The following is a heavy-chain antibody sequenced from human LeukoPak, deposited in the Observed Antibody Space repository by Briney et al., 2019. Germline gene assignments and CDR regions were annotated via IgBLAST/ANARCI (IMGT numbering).Heavy chain of an antibody. Sequence: ASVKVSCKASGYTFTGYYMHWVRQAPGQGLEWMGWINPNSGGTNYAQKFQGRVTMTRDTSISTAYMELSRLRSEDTAVYYCARTGLLWFGELDWGQGTLVTVSS. V-gene: IGHV1-2*02. J-gene: IGHJ4*02. CDR1: GYTFTGYY. CDR3: ARTGLLWFGELD. CDR2: INPNSGGT. D-gene: IGHD3-10*01.